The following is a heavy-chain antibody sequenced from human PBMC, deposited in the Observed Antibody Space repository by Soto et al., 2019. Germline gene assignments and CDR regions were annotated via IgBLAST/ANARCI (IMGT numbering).Heavy chain of an antibody. CDR2: IQNVGPT. Sequence: EVQLVESGGGMVQPGGSLRLSCAASGFTVSSKYMSWVRQAPGKGLEWVSLIQNVGPTYYADSVKGRFTISRDTSENTVHLQMDSLRAEDTAVYYCARDDVLCDGGRCYGVPLDVWGKGTMVTVSS. CDR3: ARDDVLCDGGRCYGVPLDV. D-gene: IGHD2-15*01. J-gene: IGHJ6*04. V-gene: IGHV3-66*01. CDR1: GFTVSSKY.